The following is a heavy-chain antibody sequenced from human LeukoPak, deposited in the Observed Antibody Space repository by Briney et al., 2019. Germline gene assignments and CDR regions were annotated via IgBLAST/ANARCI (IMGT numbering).Heavy chain of an antibody. Sequence: PGRSLRLSCVASGFTFRRYPVHWVRQAPGKGLEWVAVISYDGGEEYYADSVKSRFTISRENSKNTLYLQMNSLRVEDTAIYYCARDGGTIFGVVTIRGGLVDYWGQGTLVTVSS. D-gene: IGHD3-3*01. J-gene: IGHJ4*02. CDR1: GFTFRRYP. CDR3: ARDGGTIFGVVTIRGGLVDY. V-gene: IGHV3-30-3*01. CDR2: ISYDGGEE.